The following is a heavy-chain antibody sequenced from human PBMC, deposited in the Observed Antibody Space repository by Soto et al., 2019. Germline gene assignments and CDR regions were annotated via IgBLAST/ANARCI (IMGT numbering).Heavy chain of an antibody. D-gene: IGHD4-17*01. J-gene: IGHJ4*02. Sequence: ASVKVSCKASGGTFSSYTISWVRQAPGQGLEWMGIIYPGDSDTRYSPSFQGQVTISADKSITTAYLQWSSLKASDTAMYYCARRRNGDYEFDYWGQGTLVTVSS. V-gene: IGHV5-51*01. CDR3: ARRRNGDYEFDY. CDR2: IYPGDSDT. CDR1: GGTFSSYT.